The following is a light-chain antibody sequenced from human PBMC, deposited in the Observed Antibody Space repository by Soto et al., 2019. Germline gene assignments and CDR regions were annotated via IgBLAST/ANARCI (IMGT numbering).Light chain of an antibody. CDR3: QQYYDSPYT. CDR2: GAS. J-gene: IGKJ2*01. CDR1: QSVYINS. V-gene: IGKV3-20*01. Sequence: EVVLTQSPGTLSLSPGERATLSCRASQSVYINSLAWYQHKRGRAPRLLIYGASTRATAVPDRFTGSGSGTDFALTISSLVPEDDAVDYYQQYYDSPYTFGQGTKLQIK.